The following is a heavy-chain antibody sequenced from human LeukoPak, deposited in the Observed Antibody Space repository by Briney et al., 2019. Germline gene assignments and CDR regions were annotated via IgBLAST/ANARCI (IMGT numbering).Heavy chain of an antibody. CDR3: ARRGGDMPARGFMDV. CDR1: GDSITSGGYS. J-gene: IGHJ6*03. D-gene: IGHD3-16*01. V-gene: IGHV4-30-4*07. Sequence: PSETLSLTCTVSGDSITSGGYSWSWLRQPPGKGLEWVGYIYDSGIAFYNPSLKSRVTMSVDTSKNHFFLNLRSVTAADTAVYYCARRGGDMPARGFMDVWGKGTTVTVSS. CDR2: IYDSGIA.